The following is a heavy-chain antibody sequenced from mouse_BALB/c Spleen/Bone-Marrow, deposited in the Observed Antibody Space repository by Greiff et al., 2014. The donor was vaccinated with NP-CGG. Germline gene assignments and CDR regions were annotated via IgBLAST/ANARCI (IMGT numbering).Heavy chain of an antibody. CDR1: GFNVKDTY. CDR2: IDPANGNT. D-gene: IGHD1-2*01. Sequence: DVKLVESGAELVKPGASVKLSCTASGFNVKDTYMQWVKQRPEQGLEWIGRIDPANGNTQYDPTFQGKATITTDTSSNTAYLQLSSLTSEDTAVYYCTREGHYYDSDALDYWGQGTSVTVSS. J-gene: IGHJ4*01. V-gene: IGHV14-3*02. CDR3: TREGHYYDSDALDY.